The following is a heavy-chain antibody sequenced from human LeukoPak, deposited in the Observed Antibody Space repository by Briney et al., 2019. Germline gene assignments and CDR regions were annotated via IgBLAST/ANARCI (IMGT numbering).Heavy chain of an antibody. CDR1: GYSFSTYW. V-gene: IGHV5-51*01. CDR3: ARRGRDGYNQYHLGY. J-gene: IGHJ4*02. CDR2: IYSGDSDT. D-gene: IGHD5-24*01. Sequence: GESLKISCKGSGYSFSTYWIGWVRQMPGKGLEWMGIIYSGDSDTTYSPSFQGQVTMSADKSISTAYLQWSSLKASDTAIYYCARRGRDGYNQYHLGYWGQGTLVTVSS.